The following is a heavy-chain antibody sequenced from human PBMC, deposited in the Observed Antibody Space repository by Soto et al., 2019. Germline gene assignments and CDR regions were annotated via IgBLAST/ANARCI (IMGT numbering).Heavy chain of an antibody. CDR1: GFSFDTYA. V-gene: IGHV3-30*15. CDR3: ARVTPGHNLYYFYGLDV. D-gene: IGHD1-1*01. J-gene: IGHJ6*02. Sequence: QVHLLESGGGVVQPGKSLRLSCVASGFSFDTYAIHLVRQAPGKGLQWVALISYEGSNTYYADSVRGGFTISRDNSKNSLYLHMSTLRTDDSRVYYCARVTPGHNLYYFYGLDVWGRGTSVTGSS. CDR2: ISYEGSNT.